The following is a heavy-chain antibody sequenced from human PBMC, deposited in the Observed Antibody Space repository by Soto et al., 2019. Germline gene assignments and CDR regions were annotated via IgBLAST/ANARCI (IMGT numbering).Heavy chain of an antibody. CDR1: GYTFTSYA. Sequence: ASVKVSCKASGYTFTSYAMNWVRQAPGQRLEWMGWINAGNGNTKYSQKFQGRVTITRDTSASTAYMELSSLRSEDTAVYYCARDPPYYYGSVSYSHLDYWGQGTLVTVSS. V-gene: IGHV1-3*01. J-gene: IGHJ4*02. CDR3: ARDPPYYYGSVSYSHLDY. CDR2: INAGNGNT. D-gene: IGHD3-10*01.